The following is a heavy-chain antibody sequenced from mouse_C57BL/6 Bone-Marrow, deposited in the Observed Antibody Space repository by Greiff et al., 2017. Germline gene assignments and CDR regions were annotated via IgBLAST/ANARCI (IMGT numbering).Heavy chain of an antibody. Sequence: VQLQQPGAELVKPGASVKLSCKASGYTFTNYWMHWVKQRPGQGLEWIGMMHPNGGSPDYNEKFKSEATLSVDKSSRTAYMELSSLTSEDSAVYYCARSYENADYTMDYWGQGTSVTVSS. J-gene: IGHJ4*01. CDR3: ARSYENADYTMDY. D-gene: IGHD2-3*01. CDR1: GYTFTNYW. V-gene: IGHV1-64*01. CDR2: MHPNGGSP.